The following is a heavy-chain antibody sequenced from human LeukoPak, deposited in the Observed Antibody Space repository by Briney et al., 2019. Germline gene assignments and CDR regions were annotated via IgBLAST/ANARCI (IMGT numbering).Heavy chain of an antibody. V-gene: IGHV5-51*01. CDR3: ARQSRVSGSYYIIDY. J-gene: IGHJ4*02. CDR2: FYPGDSDT. Sequence: KPGESLKISCKGSGYSFTSYWIGWVRQMPGKGLEWMGIFYPGDSDTTYSPSFQGQVTISADKSITTAYLQWSSLKASDTAMYYCARQSRVSGSYYIIDYWGQGTLVTVSS. D-gene: IGHD1-26*01. CDR1: GYSFTSYW.